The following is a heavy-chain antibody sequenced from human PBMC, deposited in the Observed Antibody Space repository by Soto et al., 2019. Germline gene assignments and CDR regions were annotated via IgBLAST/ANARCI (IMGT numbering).Heavy chain of an antibody. CDR1: GGSISGYY. V-gene: IGHV4-59*01. CDR2: VYYSGGA. J-gene: IGHJ6*02. D-gene: IGHD2-21*02. Sequence: SETLSLTCTDSGGSISGYYWSWIRQPPGKGLEWIGNVYYSGGAKYNPSVKRRVSISVDTSKNQFSLNLSSVTAADTAVYYCTRDGDGRMTTNPYYYYGMDVWGPGITVTVSS. CDR3: TRDGDGRMTTNPYYYYGMDV.